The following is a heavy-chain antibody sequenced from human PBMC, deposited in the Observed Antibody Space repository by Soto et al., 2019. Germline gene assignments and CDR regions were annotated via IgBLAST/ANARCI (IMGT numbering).Heavy chain of an antibody. CDR1: GFTFSDYY. CDR3: ARDHCSSTSCYGMDV. D-gene: IGHD2-2*01. V-gene: IGHV3-11*01. J-gene: IGHJ6*02. Sequence: GGSLRLSCAASGFTFSDYYMSWIRQAPGKGLEWVSYISSSGSTIYYADSVKGRFTISRDNAKNSLYLQMNSLRAEDTAVYYCARDHCSSTSCYGMDVWGQGTTVTVSS. CDR2: ISSSGSTI.